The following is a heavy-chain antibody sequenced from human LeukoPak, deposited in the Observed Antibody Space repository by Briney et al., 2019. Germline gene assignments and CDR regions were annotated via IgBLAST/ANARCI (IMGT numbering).Heavy chain of an antibody. CDR2: IYHSVSI. Sequence: PSGTLSLTCAVSGGSISSSNWWSWVRQPPGKGLEWIGEIYHSVSINYNPSLKSRVTISVDKSKNQFSLKLSSVTAADTAVYYCARKIAVAPYYFDYWGQGTLVTVSS. D-gene: IGHD6-19*01. V-gene: IGHV4-4*02. J-gene: IGHJ4*02. CDR3: ARKIAVAPYYFDY. CDR1: GGSISSSNW.